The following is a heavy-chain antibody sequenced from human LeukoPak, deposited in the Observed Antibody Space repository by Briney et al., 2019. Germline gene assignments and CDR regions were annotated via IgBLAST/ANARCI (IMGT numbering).Heavy chain of an antibody. V-gene: IGHV3-48*01. CDR2: ISSSSSTI. D-gene: IGHD6-13*01. CDR1: GFTFSTYS. Sequence: PGGSLRLSCAASGFTFSTYSMNWVRQAPGKGLEWISYISSSSSTIYYADSVKGRFTISRDNAKNSLYLQMNSLRAEDTAVYYCASLIAAARYDIWGQGTMVTVSS. CDR3: ASLIAAARYDI. J-gene: IGHJ3*02.